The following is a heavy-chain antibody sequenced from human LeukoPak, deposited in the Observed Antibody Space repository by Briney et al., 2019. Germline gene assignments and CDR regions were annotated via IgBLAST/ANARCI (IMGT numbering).Heavy chain of an antibody. J-gene: IGHJ6*02. V-gene: IGHV1-18*01. CDR2: ISAYNGNT. Sequence: ASVTVSCKASGYTFTSYGISWVRQAPGQGLEWMGWISAYNGNTNYAQKLQGRVTMTTDTSTSTAYMELRSLRSDDTAVYYCARPGKSTYCSSTSCYLGFHYYGMDVWGQGTTVTVSS. CDR1: GYTFTSYG. CDR3: ARPGKSTYCSSTSCYLGFHYYGMDV. D-gene: IGHD2-2*01.